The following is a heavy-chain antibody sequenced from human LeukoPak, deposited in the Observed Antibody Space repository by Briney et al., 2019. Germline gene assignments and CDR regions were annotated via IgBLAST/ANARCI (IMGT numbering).Heavy chain of an antibody. J-gene: IGHJ4*02. Sequence: ASVNVSCKASGYTFTGYYMHWVRQAPGQGLEWMGWINPNSGGTNYAQKFQGRVTMTRDTSISTAYMELSRLRSDDTAVYYCARGAWDSSGYYLGKPTQIYYFDYWGQGTLVTVSS. CDR3: ARGAWDSSGYYLGKPTQIYYFDY. D-gene: IGHD3-22*01. V-gene: IGHV1-2*02. CDR1: GYTFTGYY. CDR2: INPNSGGT.